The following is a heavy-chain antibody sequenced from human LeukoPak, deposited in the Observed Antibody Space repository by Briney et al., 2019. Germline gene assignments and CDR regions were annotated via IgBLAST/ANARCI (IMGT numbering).Heavy chain of an antibody. J-gene: IGHJ4*02. D-gene: IGHD2-8*01. V-gene: IGHV4-38-2*01. CDR2: IYYSGST. CDR1: GYSISSGYY. Sequence: SETLSLTCAVSGYSISSGYYWGWIRQPPGKGLEWIGSIYYSGSTYYNPSLKSRVTISVDTSKNQFSLKLSSVTAADTAVYYCARKAVLMVYDEGDYFDYWGQGTLVTVSS. CDR3: ARKAVLMVYDEGDYFDY.